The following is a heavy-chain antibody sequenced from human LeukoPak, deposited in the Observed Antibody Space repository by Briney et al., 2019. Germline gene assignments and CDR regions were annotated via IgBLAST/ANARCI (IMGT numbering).Heavy chain of an antibody. CDR2: ICGGGGST. Sequence: GGSLRLSSAAPGFTFSSYAMSWVRPAPGEGLEWVSAICGGGGSTYYADSAKGRFTLSTENSKNTRYLQMRRLRAANTALYICAKGRVSYLLDYSGQGTLVTASS. CDR1: GFTFSSYA. V-gene: IGHV3-23*01. J-gene: IGHJ4*02. D-gene: IGHD1-26*01. CDR3: AKGRVSYLLDY.